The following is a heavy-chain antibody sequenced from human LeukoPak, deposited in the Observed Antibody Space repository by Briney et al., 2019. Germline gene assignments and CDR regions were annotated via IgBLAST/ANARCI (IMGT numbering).Heavy chain of an antibody. D-gene: IGHD3-22*01. V-gene: IGHV1-69*01. CDR1: GGTFSSYA. J-gene: IGHJ6*03. Sequence: SVKVSCQASGGTFSSYAISWVRQAPGQGLEWMGGIIPIFGTANYAQKFQGRVTITADESTSTAYMELSSLRSEDTAVYYCARDGYYDSSGYDYYYYMDVWGKGTTVTVSS. CDR2: IIPIFGTA. CDR3: ARDGYYDSSGYDYYYYMDV.